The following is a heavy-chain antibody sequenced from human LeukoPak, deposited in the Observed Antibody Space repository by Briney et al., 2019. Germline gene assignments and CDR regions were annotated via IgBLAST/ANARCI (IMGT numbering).Heavy chain of an antibody. D-gene: IGHD3-10*01. V-gene: IGHV4-39*07. Sequence: SETLSLTCTVSGGSISSSSYYWGWLRQPPGKGLEWIGSIYYRGTTYYNPSLKSRVTISVDTSKNQFSLKLSSVAAADTAVYYCASMGYYYYMDVWGKGTTVTVSS. CDR2: IYYRGTT. J-gene: IGHJ6*03. CDR3: ASMGYYYYMDV. CDR1: GGSISSSSYY.